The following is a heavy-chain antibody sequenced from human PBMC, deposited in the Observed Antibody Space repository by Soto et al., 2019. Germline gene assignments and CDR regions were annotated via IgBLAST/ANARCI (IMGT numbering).Heavy chain of an antibody. V-gene: IGHV3-23*01. CDR2: LSGSGGGT. CDR1: GFTFSSYD. D-gene: IGHD1-26*01. J-gene: IGHJ4*02. Sequence: PGGSLRLSCAASGFTFSSYDLHWVRQAPGKGLEWVSFLSGSGGGTYYADSVKGRFTISRDNSKNTLYLQMNSLRAEDTAVYYCATLGPARLLASWGQGTLVTVSS. CDR3: ATLGPARLLAS.